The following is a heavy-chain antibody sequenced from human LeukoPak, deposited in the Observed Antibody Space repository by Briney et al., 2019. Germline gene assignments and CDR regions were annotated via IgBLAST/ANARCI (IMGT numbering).Heavy chain of an antibody. Sequence: PGGSLRLSCTTSGFTFGDYGMSWVRQTPGKGLEWVGFIASETYGGTAEYAAAVKGRFIISRNDSKSIAYLQMNSLKTEDTAVYYCTRDQTPYYWGQGTLVTVSS. CDR1: GFTFGDYG. CDR3: TRDQTPYY. CDR2: IASETYGGTA. J-gene: IGHJ4*02. V-gene: IGHV3-49*04.